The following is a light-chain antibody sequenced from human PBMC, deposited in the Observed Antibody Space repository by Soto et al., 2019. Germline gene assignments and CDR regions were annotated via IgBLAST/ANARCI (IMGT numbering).Light chain of an antibody. CDR1: SSDVGGYND. V-gene: IGLV2-14*01. CDR3: SSYTSSSRYV. J-gene: IGLJ1*01. Sequence: QSALTQPASFSGSPGQAITISCTETSSDVGGYNDVSWDQQHPGKAPKRRIHYVSNLPPGVSTRFYGPKYGKTASLNLSGLQAEDAADYDCSSYTSSSRYVFGXGTKVTVL. CDR2: YVS.